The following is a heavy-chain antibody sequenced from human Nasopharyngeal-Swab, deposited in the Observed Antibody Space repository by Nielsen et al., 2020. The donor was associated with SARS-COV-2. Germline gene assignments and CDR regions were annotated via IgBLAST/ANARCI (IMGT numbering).Heavy chain of an antibody. Sequence: GGSLRLSCEASGITFRSYWMSWVRQPPGKGLEWVANIKHDGSDKNYVDSVKGRFTISRDNAKNLLFLQMNNLRAEDTALYYCTRDPYSTPPDYWGQGTLVTVSS. CDR3: TRDPYSTPPDY. J-gene: IGHJ4*02. V-gene: IGHV3-7*01. CDR1: GITFRSYW. CDR2: IKHDGSDK. D-gene: IGHD6-13*01.